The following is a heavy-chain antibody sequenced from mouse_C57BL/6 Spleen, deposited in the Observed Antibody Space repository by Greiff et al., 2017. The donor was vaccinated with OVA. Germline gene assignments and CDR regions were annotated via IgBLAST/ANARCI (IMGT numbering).Heavy chain of an antibody. Sequence: VHVKQSGPELVKPGASVKIPCKASGYTFTDYNMDWVKQSHGKSLEWIGDINPNNGGTIYNQKFKGKATLTVDKSSSTAYMELRSLTSEDTAVYYCAGGEDWFAYWGQGTLVTVSA. J-gene: IGHJ3*01. CDR2: INPNNGGT. CDR1: GYTFTDYN. V-gene: IGHV1-18*01. CDR3: AGGEDWFAY.